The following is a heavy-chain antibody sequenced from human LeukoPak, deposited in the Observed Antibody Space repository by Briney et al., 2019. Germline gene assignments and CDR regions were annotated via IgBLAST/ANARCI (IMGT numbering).Heavy chain of an antibody. CDR1: GFTFSSYW. CDR3: ARDRGYYYDSSGYTRPDI. J-gene: IGHJ3*02. V-gene: IGHV3-7*01. CDR2: IKQDGSEK. Sequence: GGSLRLSCAASGFTFSSYWMSWVRQAPGKGLEWVANIKQDGSEKYYVDSVKGRFTISRDNAKNSLYLQMNSLRAEDTAVYYCARDRGYYYDSSGYTRPDIWGQGTMVTVSS. D-gene: IGHD3-22*01.